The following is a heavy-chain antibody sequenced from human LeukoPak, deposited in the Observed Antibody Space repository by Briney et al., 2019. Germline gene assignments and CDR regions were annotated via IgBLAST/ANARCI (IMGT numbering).Heavy chain of an antibody. D-gene: IGHD5-12*01. CDR2: ISSSSSYI. J-gene: IGHJ4*02. CDR1: GFTFSGYS. CDR3: ASDNSGYDCYDY. V-gene: IGHV3-21*01. Sequence: GGYLRLSCAASGFTFSGYSMNWVRQAPGKGLEWVSSISSSSSYIYYADSVKGRFTISRDNAKNSLYLQMNSLRAEDTAVYYCASDNSGYDCYDYWGQGTLVTVSS.